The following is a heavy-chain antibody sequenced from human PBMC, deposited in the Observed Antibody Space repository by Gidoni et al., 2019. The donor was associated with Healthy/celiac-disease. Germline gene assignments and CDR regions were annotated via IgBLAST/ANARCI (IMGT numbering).Heavy chain of an antibody. D-gene: IGHD3-3*01. CDR1: GGSFSGYY. V-gene: IGHV4-34*01. CDR2: INHSGST. J-gene: IGHJ6*02. Sequence: QVQLQQWGAGLLKPSETLSLTCAVYGGSFSGYYWSWIRQPPGKGLEWIGEINHSGSTNYNPSLKSRVTISVDTSKNQFSLKLSSVTAADTAVYYCARRRTYYDFWSGPPRGPTGMDVWGQGTTVTVSS. CDR3: ARRRTYYDFWSGPPRGPTGMDV.